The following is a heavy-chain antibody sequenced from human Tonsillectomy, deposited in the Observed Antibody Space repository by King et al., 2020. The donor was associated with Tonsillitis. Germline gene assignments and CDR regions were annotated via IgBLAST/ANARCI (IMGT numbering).Heavy chain of an antibody. V-gene: IGHV1-46*01. CDR3: ARSLILVIIPGFDY. J-gene: IGHJ4*02. D-gene: IGHD3-9*01. CDR2: INPSGGST. CDR1: GYNFSSYY. Sequence: VQLVQSGAEVKKPGASVKVSCKASGYNFSSYYMHWVRQAPGQGLEWMGQINPSGGSTTYAQKFQGRATMTRDTSTSTVYMELSSLRSEDTAVYYCARSLILVIIPGFDYWGQGTRVTVSS.